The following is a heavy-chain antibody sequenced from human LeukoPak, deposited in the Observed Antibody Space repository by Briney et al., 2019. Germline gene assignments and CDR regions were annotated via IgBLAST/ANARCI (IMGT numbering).Heavy chain of an antibody. Sequence: SETLSLTCTVSGGSISSYYWSWIRQPPGKGLEWIGYIYYSGSTNYNPSPKSRVTISVDTSKNQFSLKLSSVTAADTAVYYCARGKSSGYYLHFDYWGQGTLVTVSS. CDR2: IYYSGST. CDR1: GGSISSYY. D-gene: IGHD3-22*01. V-gene: IGHV4-59*01. J-gene: IGHJ4*02. CDR3: ARGKSSGYYLHFDY.